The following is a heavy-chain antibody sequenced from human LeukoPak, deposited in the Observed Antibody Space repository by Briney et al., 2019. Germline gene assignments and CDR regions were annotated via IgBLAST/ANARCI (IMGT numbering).Heavy chain of an antibody. J-gene: IGHJ4*02. CDR1: GYTFTRYG. D-gene: IGHD3-10*01. CDR3: ARDEMVRGVIRDPIDY. Sequence: ASVKVSCKASGYTFTRYGISWVRQAPGQGLEWMGWISAYNGNTNYAQKLQGRVTMTTDTSTSTAYMELRSLRSDDPAVYYCARDEMVRGVIRDPIDYWGQGTLVTVSS. CDR2: ISAYNGNT. V-gene: IGHV1-18*01.